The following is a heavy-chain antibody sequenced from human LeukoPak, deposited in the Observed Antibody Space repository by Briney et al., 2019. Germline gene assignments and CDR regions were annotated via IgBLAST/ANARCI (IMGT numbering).Heavy chain of an antibody. V-gene: IGHV3-23*01. D-gene: IGHD4-17*01. CDR2: ISGSGGST. J-gene: IGHJ4*02. CDR3: AKVRLYGDYEGIGY. CDR1: GFTFSSYA. Sequence: TGGSLRLSCAASGFTFSSYAMSWVRQAPGKGLEWVSAISGSGGSTYYADSVKGRFTISRDNSKNTLYLQMNSLRAEDTAVYYCAKVRLYGDYEGIGYWGQGTLVTVSS.